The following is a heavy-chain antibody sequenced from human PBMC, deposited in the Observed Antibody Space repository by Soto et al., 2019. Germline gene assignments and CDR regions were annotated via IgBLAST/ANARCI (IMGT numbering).Heavy chain of an antibody. V-gene: IGHV4-59*01. D-gene: IGHD2-21*02. J-gene: IGHJ6*02. CDR1: GGSISRYY. CDR2: MYNTGRT. CDR3: ARDLWGYCGTDCYPLDV. Sequence: QVQLQESGPGLGKPSETLSLTCTVSGGSISRYYWSWIRQPPGKGLEWIGYMYNTGRTVYNPSFKSRVTISVDTSKNQFSLQLDSVTAADTAVYYCARDLWGYCGTDCYPLDVWGQGTTVTVSS.